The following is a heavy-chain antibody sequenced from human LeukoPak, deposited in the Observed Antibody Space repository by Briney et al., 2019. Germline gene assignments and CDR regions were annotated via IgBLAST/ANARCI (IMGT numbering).Heavy chain of an antibody. CDR1: GFTFSSYA. D-gene: IGHD2-15*01. CDR3: ARVIGYCSGGSCPDPYYYYYGMGV. J-gene: IGHJ6*02. CDR2: ISYDGSNK. V-gene: IGHV3-30-3*01. Sequence: GGSLRLSCAASGFTFSSYAMHWVRQAPGKGLEWVAVISYDGSNKYYADSVKGRFTISRDNSKNTLYVQMNSLRAEDTAVYYCARVIGYCSGGSCPDPYYYYYGMGVWGQGTTVTVSS.